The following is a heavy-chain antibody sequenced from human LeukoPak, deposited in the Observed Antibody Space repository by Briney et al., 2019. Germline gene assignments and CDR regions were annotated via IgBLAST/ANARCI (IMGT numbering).Heavy chain of an antibody. Sequence: GGSLRLSCEASGFTFSTYGMHWVRQAPGKGLECVALMSYDGSDKSYADSVKGRFTISRDNSKSTLYLQMDSLRGDDAAVYYCAKAVGSISWSFDYWGQGTLVTVSS. J-gene: IGHJ4*02. D-gene: IGHD6-13*01. V-gene: IGHV3-30*18. CDR3: AKAVGSISWSFDY. CDR2: MSYDGSDK. CDR1: GFTFSTYG.